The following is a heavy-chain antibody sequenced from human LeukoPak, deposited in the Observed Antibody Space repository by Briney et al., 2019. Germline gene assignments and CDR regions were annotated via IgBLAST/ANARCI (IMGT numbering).Heavy chain of an antibody. D-gene: IGHD2-15*01. CDR2: IRNDGSNS. CDR3: SKDINSHCRGDCSDY. CDR1: GFTFSKHG. V-gene: IGHV3-30*02. J-gene: IGHJ4*02. Sequence: GGSLRLSCAASGFTFSKHGMHWVRQAPGKGLEWVAFIRNDGSNSYYVDSVKGRFTISRDNPKNTVDLQMNSLRAEDTAIYYCSKDINSHCRGDCSDYWGQGTLVIVSS.